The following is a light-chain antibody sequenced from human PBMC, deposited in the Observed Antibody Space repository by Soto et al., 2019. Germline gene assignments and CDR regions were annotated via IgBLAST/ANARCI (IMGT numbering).Light chain of an antibody. V-gene: IGKV1-8*01. CDR2: AAS. CDR1: QGISSY. J-gene: IGKJ1*01. CDR3: QQYSGYPQT. Sequence: AIRVTQSPSSFSASTGDRFSITWRASQGISSYLAWYQQKPGKAPKLLIYAASTLQSGVPSRFSGSGSGTDFTLTISCLQSEDVATYYCQQYSGYPQTFGQGTKVDI.